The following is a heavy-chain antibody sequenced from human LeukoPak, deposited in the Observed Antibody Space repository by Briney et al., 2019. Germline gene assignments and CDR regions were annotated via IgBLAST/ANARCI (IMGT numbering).Heavy chain of an antibody. V-gene: IGHV1-69*06. J-gene: IGHJ5*02. Sequence: GASVKVSCKASGGTFSSYAISWVRQAPGQGLEWMGGIIPIFGTANYAQKFQGRVTITADKSTSTAYMELSSLRSEDTAVYYCAREAIITRAYYDSSGYFQSGWFDPWGQGTLVTVSS. CDR2: IIPIFGTA. CDR3: AREAIITRAYYDSSGYFQSGWFDP. D-gene: IGHD3-22*01. CDR1: GGTFSSYA.